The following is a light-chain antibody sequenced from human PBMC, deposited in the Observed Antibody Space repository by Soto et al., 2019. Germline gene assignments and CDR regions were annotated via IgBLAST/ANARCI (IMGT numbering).Light chain of an antibody. CDR2: SDD. Sequence: QSVLTQPPSASGTPRQRVTISCSGSSSNIGSNAVSWYQHFPGTAPKVLIYSDDQRPSGVPDRFSGSKSGTSASLAISGLRAEDEADYFCAAWGDSLNTWVFGGGTKLTVL. J-gene: IGLJ3*02. V-gene: IGLV1-44*01. CDR1: SSNIGSNA. CDR3: AAWGDSLNTWV.